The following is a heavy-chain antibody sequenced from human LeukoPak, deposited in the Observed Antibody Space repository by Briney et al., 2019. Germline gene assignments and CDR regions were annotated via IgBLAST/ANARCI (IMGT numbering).Heavy chain of an antibody. CDR1: GGSFSGYY. CDR3: VTYYFDSSGPKKNY. J-gene: IGHJ4*02. V-gene: IGHV4-34*01. D-gene: IGHD3-22*01. Sequence: SETLSLTCAVYGGSFSGYYWSWIRQPPGKGLEWIGEINHSGSTNYNPSLKSRVTISVDTSKKQFTLKLSSVTAADTAVYYCVTYYFDSSGPKKNYWGQGTLVTVSS. CDR2: INHSGST.